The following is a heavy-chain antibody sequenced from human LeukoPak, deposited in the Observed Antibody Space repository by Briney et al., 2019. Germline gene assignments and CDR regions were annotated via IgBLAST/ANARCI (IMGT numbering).Heavy chain of an antibody. J-gene: IGHJ4*02. D-gene: IGHD6-19*01. CDR3: ARNPGRIAVAGTPDY. Sequence: GGSLRLSCAGSEFTFSSYSMNWVRQAPGKGLEWVSSISSSSSYIYYADSVKGRFTISRDNAKNSLYLQMNSLRAEDTAVYYCARNPGRIAVAGTPDYWGQGTLVTVSS. CDR1: EFTFSSYS. V-gene: IGHV3-21*01. CDR2: ISSSSSYI.